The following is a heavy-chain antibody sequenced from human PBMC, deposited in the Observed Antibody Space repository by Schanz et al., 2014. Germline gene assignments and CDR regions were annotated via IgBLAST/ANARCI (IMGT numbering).Heavy chain of an antibody. J-gene: IGHJ6*02. CDR1: GFTVSSNH. V-gene: IGHV3-21*01. CDR3: AREEGWGIAAAGAKHYYYGMDV. CDR2: ISSSSSYI. Sequence: EGQLAESGGGLVQPGGSLRLSCAVSGFTVSSNHMSWVRQAPGKGLEWVSSISSSSSYIYYADSVKGRFTISRDNAKNSLYLQMNSLRAEDTAVYYCAREEGWGIAAAGAKHYYYGMDVWGQGTTVTVSS. D-gene: IGHD6-13*01.